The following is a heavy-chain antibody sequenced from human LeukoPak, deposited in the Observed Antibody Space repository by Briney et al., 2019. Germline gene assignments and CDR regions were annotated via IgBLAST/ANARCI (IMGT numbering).Heavy chain of an antibody. CDR2: IFPSGGEI. Sequence: GGSLRLSCAASGFTFSTFAMIWVRQPPGKGLEWVSSIFPSGGEIHYADSVRGRFTISRDNSKSTLPLQMNSLTAEDTAVYYCARHVWFGEHNGHENWFDPWGQGTLVIVSS. CDR1: GFTFSTFA. V-gene: IGHV3-23*01. CDR3: ARHVWFGEHNGHENWFDP. D-gene: IGHD3-10*01. J-gene: IGHJ5*02.